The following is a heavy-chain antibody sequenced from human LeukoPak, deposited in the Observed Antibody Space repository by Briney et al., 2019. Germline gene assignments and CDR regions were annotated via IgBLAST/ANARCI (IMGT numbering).Heavy chain of an antibody. CDR2: MNPNNGNT. Sequence: ASVKVSCKASGYTFTSYDINWVRQATGQGLEWMGWMNPNNGNTGYAQKFQGRVTMTRNTSISTAYMEPSSLRSEDTAVYYCARGGGRIAARRDWFDPWGQGTLVTVSS. V-gene: IGHV1-8*01. D-gene: IGHD6-6*01. CDR1: GYTFTSYD. J-gene: IGHJ5*02. CDR3: ARGGGRIAARRDWFDP.